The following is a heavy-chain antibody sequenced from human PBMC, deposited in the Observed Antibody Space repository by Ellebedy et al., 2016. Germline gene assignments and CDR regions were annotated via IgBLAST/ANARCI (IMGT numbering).Heavy chain of an antibody. D-gene: IGHD5-18*01. V-gene: IGHV3-15*01. CDR2: IKSKTDGGAA. CDR1: GFTFSDYV. J-gene: IGHJ4*02. CDR3: TTVYRYNYDSV. Sequence: GESLKISCAASGFTFSDYVMHWVRQAPGKGLEWVGRIKSKTDGGAADYAAPVKGRFTISRDDSKNTLYLQMNSLKTEDTAVYFCTTVYRYNYDSVWGQGTLVTVSS.